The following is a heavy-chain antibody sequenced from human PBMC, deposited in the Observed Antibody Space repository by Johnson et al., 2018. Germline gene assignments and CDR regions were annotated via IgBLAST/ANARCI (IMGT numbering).Heavy chain of an antibody. V-gene: IGHV3-30*04. CDR3: TSEGH. CDR2: MSCDGRNK. CDR1: GFTLSSYT. J-gene: IGHJ1*01. Sequence: VQLLESGGGVVQPGRSLRLCCAASGFTLSSYTVYWVRQAPGGGLEWVAVMSCDGRNKYYADSVMGRFTISRDNSKNTLYVQRNSLGAEDTAGYYCTSEGHWGQGTLGTVSS.